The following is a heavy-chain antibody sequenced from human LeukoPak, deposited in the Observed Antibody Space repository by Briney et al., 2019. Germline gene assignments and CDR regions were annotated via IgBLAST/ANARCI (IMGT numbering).Heavy chain of an antibody. CDR1: GFTFDDYA. V-gene: IGHV3-43D*03. J-gene: IGHJ6*03. Sequence: GGSLRLFCAASGFTFDDYAMHWVRQAPGKGLEWVSLISWDGGSTYYADSVKGRFTISRDNSKNSLYLQMNSLRAEDTALYYCAKGSGSSSNMDVWGKGTTVTVSS. CDR3: AKGSGSSSNMDV. CDR2: ISWDGGST. D-gene: IGHD6-6*01.